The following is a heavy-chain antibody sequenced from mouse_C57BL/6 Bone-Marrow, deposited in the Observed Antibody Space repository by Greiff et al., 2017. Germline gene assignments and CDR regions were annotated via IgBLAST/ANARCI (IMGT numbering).Heavy chain of an antibody. CDR2: SRNKANDYTT. J-gene: IGHJ3*01. V-gene: IGHV7-1*01. CDR3: ARDALYDGYYPCAY. CDR1: GFTFSDFY. D-gene: IGHD2-3*01. Sequence: EVQGVESGGGLVQSGRSLRLSCATSGFTFSDFYMEWVRQAPGKGLEWIAASRNKANDYTTEYSASVKGRFIVSRDNSQSILYLQMNALRAEDTAIYYCARDALYDGYYPCAYWGQGTLVTVSA.